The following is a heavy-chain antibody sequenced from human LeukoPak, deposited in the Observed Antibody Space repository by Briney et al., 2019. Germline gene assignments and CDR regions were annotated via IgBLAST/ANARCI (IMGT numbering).Heavy chain of an antibody. V-gene: IGHV1-2*02. CDR3: ARDSGTYYYDSSGYPEYFQH. Sequence: ASVKVSCKASGYTFTGYYMHWVRQAPGQGLEWMGWINPISGGTTYAQKFQGRVTMTRDTSISTAYMELSRLRSDDTAVYYCARDSGTYYYDSSGYPEYFQHWGQGTLVTVSS. D-gene: IGHD3-22*01. J-gene: IGHJ1*01. CDR2: INPISGGT. CDR1: GYTFTGYY.